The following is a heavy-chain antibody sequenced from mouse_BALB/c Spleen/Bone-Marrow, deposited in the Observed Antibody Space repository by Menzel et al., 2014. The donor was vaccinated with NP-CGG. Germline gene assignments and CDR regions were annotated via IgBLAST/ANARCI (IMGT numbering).Heavy chain of an antibody. D-gene: IGHD2-1*01. CDR1: GYTLTSYY. J-gene: IGHJ2*01. Sequence: VQLVESGAELVKPGASVKLSCKASGYTLTSYYMYWVKQRPGQGLEWIGEINPSDGGTNFNEKFKSKATLTVDKSSSTAYMQLSSLTSEDSAVYYCTRWYYGNYFDYWGQGTTLTVSS. CDR3: TRWYYGNYFDY. V-gene: IGHV1S81*02. CDR2: INPSDGGT.